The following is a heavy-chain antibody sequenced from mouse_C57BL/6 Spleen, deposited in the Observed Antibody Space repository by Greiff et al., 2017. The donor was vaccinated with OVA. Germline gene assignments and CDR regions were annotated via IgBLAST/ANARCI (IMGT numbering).Heavy chain of an antibody. J-gene: IGHJ2*01. CDR1: GFTFSSYA. V-gene: IGHV5-4*01. Sequence: EVQLVESGGGLVKPGGSLKLSCAASGFTFSSYAMSWVRQTPEKRLEWVATISDGGSYTYYPDNVKGRFTISRDNAKNNLYLQMSHLKSEDTAMYYCARGLLRLVYFDYWGQGTTLTVSS. CDR3: ARGLLRLVYFDY. D-gene: IGHD3-2*02. CDR2: ISDGGSYT.